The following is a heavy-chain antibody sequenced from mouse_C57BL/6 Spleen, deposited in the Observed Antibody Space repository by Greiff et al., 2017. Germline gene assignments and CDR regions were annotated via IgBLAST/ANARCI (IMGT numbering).Heavy chain of an antibody. CDR2: IYPGDGDT. V-gene: IGHV1-82*01. CDR3: AREENYYGSSYVEFAY. Sequence: VQLQQSGPELVKPGASVKISCKASGYAFSSSWMNWVKQRPGKGLEWIGRIYPGDGDTNYNGKFKGKATLTADKSSSTAYMQLSSLTSEDSAVYFCAREENYYGSSYVEFAYWGQGTLVTVSA. CDR1: GYAFSSSW. J-gene: IGHJ3*01. D-gene: IGHD1-1*01.